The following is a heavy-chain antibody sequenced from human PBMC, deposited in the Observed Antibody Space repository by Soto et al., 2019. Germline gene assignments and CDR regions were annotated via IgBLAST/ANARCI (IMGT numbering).Heavy chain of an antibody. Sequence: SETLSLTCTVSGGSISSYYWSWIRQPPGKGLEWIGYIYYSGSTNYNPSLRSRVTISADTSENKFSLTLKSVTAADTAVYFCARDFERSAIAPWGQGTSVTVSS. CDR3: ARDFERSAIAP. D-gene: IGHD3-9*01. V-gene: IGHV4-59*12. CDR2: IYYSGST. J-gene: IGHJ5*02. CDR1: GGSISSYY.